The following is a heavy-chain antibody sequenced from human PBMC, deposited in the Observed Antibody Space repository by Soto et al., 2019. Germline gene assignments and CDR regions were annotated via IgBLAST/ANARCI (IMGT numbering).Heavy chain of an antibody. CDR2: IYYSGST. V-gene: IGHV4-31*03. J-gene: IGHJ5*02. CDR1: GGSISSGGYY. D-gene: IGHD2-2*01. CDR3: ARDCSSTSCSDWFDP. Sequence: SEPLSLTCTVSGGSISSGGYYWSWIRQHPGKGLEWIGYIYYSGSTYYNPSLKSRVTISVDTSKNQFSLKLSSVTAADTAVYYCARDCSSTSCSDWFDPCGQGTLVTVSS.